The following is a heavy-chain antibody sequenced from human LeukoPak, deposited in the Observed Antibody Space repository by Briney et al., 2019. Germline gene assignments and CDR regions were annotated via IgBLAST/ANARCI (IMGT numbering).Heavy chain of an antibody. V-gene: IGHV1-2*02. D-gene: IGHD2-2*01. CDR1: GYTFTSYG. Sequence: ASVKVSCKASGYTFTSYGISWVRQAPGQGLERMGWINPNSGGTNYAQKFQGRVTMTRDTSISTAYMELSRLRSDDTAVYYCARTKRYCSSTSCYAYYFDYWGQGTLVTVSS. J-gene: IGHJ4*02. CDR3: ARTKRYCSSTSCYAYYFDY. CDR2: INPNSGGT.